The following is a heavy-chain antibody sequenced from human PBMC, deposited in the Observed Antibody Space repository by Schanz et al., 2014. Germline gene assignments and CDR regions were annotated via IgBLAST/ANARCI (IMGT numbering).Heavy chain of an antibody. Sequence: VQSVHSGTEVQKLGASVKVSCQTSGYTFTAYGINWVRQAPGQGLEWMGRIIPSLGLAKYEQKFQDKVTITADTSTTTAYMDLSSLRPEDTAVYYCARSNYYDNSDYYNSFDYWGQGTLVTVSS. CDR2: IIPSLGLA. J-gene: IGHJ4*02. D-gene: IGHD3-22*01. V-gene: IGHV1-69*09. CDR1: GYTFTAYG. CDR3: ARSNYYDNSDYYNSFDY.